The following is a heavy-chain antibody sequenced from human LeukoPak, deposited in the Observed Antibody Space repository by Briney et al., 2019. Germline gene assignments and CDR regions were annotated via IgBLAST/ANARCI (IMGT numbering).Heavy chain of an antibody. CDR1: GFTFSSYG. CDR2: IWYDGSNK. CDR3: ARDQRWLQASYFDY. J-gene: IGHJ4*02. D-gene: IGHD5-24*01. Sequence: PGGSLRLSCAASGFTFSSYGMHWVRQAPGKGLEWVAVIWYDGSNKYYADSVKGRFTISRDNSKNTLYLQMNSLRAGDTAVYYCARDQRWLQASYFDYWGQGTLVTVSS. V-gene: IGHV3-33*01.